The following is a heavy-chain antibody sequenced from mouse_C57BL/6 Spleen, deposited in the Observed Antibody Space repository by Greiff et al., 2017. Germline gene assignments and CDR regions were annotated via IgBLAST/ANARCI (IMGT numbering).Heavy chain of an antibody. Sequence: EVKVVESGEGLVKPGGSLKLSCAASGFTFSSYAMSWVRQTPEKRLEWVAYISSGGDYIYYVDTVKGRFTISRDNARNTLYLQMSSLKSEDTAMYYCTRTGDGWFAYWGQGTLVSVSA. J-gene: IGHJ3*01. CDR1: GFTFSSYA. CDR2: ISSGGDYI. D-gene: IGHD3-3*01. CDR3: TRTGDGWFAY. V-gene: IGHV5-9-1*02.